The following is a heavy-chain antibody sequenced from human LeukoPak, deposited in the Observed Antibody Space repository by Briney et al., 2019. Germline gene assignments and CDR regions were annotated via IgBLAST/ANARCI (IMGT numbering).Heavy chain of an antibody. D-gene: IGHD7-27*01. J-gene: IGHJ3*01. V-gene: IGHV3-64D*09. CDR2: ITPNGGST. CDR1: GFTFSSFA. Sequence: PGGSLRLSCSASGFTFSSFAMHWVRQAPGKGLEYVSLITPNGGSTNYADSVKGRFTISRDDSKNTLYLKMNSLRPEDTAMYFCVKDLTGSWAFDVWGQGTMVTVSS. CDR3: VKDLTGSWAFDV.